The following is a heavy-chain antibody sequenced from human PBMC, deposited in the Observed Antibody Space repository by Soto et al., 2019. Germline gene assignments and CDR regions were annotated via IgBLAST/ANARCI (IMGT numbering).Heavy chain of an antibody. CDR1: GGSISSYY. D-gene: IGHD1-26*01. Sequence: PSLTCTVSGGSISSYYGSWIRQPPGKGLEWIGYIYYSGSTNYNPSLKSRVTISVDTSKNQFSLKLSSVTAADTAVYYCARVAWEIPEPPYFDYWGQGTLVTVSS. CDR2: IYYSGST. V-gene: IGHV4-59*01. CDR3: ARVAWEIPEPPYFDY. J-gene: IGHJ4*02.